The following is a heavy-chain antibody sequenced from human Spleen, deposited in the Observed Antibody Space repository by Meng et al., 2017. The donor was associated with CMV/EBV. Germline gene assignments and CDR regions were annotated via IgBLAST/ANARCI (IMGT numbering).Heavy chain of an antibody. CDR3: ASHSTTLNTGGYFDY. V-gene: IGHV3-23*01. CDR2: ISGTGGFP. Sequence: GGSLRLSCAASGFTFSSYAMSWVRQAPGKGLQWVSAISGTGGFPYYVESVKGRFTISRDNSRNTLFLQMDSLTVDDTAIYFCASHSTTLNTGGYFDYWGQGTLVTVSS. CDR1: GFTFSSYA. J-gene: IGHJ4*02. D-gene: IGHD6-13*01.